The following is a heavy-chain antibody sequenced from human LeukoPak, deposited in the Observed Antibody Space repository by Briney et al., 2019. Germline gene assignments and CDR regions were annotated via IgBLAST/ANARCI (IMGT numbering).Heavy chain of an antibody. CDR3: ARGSGWYGGY. CDR1: GFTFSSYA. J-gene: IGHJ4*02. D-gene: IGHD6-19*01. CDR2: ISGSGGST. V-gene: IGHV3-23*01. Sequence: GGSLRLSCAASGFTFSSYAMSWVRQAPGKGLEWVSVISGSGGSTYYADSVKGRFTISRDNSKNTLYLQMNSLRAEDTAVYYCARGSGWYGGYWGQGTLVTVSS.